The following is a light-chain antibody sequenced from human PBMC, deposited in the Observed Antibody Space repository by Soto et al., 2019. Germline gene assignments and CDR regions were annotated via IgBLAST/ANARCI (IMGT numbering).Light chain of an antibody. J-gene: IGLJ1*01. CDR2: SNN. Sequence: QSVLTQPPSASGTPGQRVTISCSGSSSNIGSNTVNWYQQLPGTAPKLLIYSNNQRPSGVPDRFSGSKSGTSASLAISGLKSEDEADYYCAAWDDSLEGVFGTGTKLTVL. CDR1: SSNIGSNT. CDR3: AAWDDSLEGV. V-gene: IGLV1-44*01.